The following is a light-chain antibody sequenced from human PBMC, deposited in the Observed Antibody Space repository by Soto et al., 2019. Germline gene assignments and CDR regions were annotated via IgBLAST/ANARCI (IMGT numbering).Light chain of an antibody. Sequence: NFMLTQPHSVSESPGKTVTISCTRSSGSIASNYVLWYQQRPGSAPTTVIYEDNQRPSGVPDRFSGSIDSSSNSASLTISGLKTEDEADYYCQSYDSSNHVVFGGGTKLTVL. J-gene: IGLJ2*01. V-gene: IGLV6-57*04. CDR3: QSYDSSNHVV. CDR1: SGSIASNY. CDR2: EDN.